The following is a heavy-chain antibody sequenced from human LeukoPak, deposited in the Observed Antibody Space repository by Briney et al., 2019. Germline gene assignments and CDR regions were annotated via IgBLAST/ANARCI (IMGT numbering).Heavy chain of an antibody. Sequence: GASVKVSCKASGGTFSSYAISWVRQAPGQGLEWVGGIIPIFGTANYAQKFQGRVTITADESTSTAYMELSSLRSEDTAVYYCARGQDIVVVPAAISARGAFDIWGQGTMVTVSS. D-gene: IGHD2-2*01. CDR2: IIPIFGTA. J-gene: IGHJ3*02. CDR3: ARGQDIVVVPAAISARGAFDI. CDR1: GGTFSSYA. V-gene: IGHV1-69*13.